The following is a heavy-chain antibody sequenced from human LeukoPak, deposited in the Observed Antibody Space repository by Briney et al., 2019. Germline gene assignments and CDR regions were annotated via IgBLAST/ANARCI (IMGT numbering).Heavy chain of an antibody. D-gene: IGHD6-6*01. CDR2: IKSKTDGGTT. J-gene: IGHJ4*02. CDR3: TTGPGSSPGYFDY. CDR1: GFTVSSNY. V-gene: IGHV3-15*01. Sequence: GGSLRLSCAASGFTVSSNYMSWVRQAPGEGLEWVGRIKSKTDGGTTDYAAPVKGRFTISRDDSKNTLYLQMNSLKTEDTAVYYCTTGPGSSPGYFDYWGQGTLVTVSS.